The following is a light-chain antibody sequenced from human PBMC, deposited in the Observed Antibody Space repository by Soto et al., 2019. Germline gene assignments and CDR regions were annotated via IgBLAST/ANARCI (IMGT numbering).Light chain of an antibody. CDR2: SYN. Sequence: QPVLTQPPSVSGTPGQGVSISCSGSNSNIGTNTVNWYQHRPGTVPRLLIYSYNQRPSGVPDRFSASKSGTSASLAISRLQAEDEADYYCAAWDDSLSGQWLFGGGTKLTVL. V-gene: IGLV1-44*01. J-gene: IGLJ2*01. CDR3: AAWDDSLSGQWL. CDR1: NSNIGTNT.